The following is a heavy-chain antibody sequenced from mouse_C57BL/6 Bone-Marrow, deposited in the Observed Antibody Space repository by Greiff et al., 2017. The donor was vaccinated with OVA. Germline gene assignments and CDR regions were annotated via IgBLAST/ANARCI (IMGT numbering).Heavy chain of an antibody. V-gene: IGHV14-4*01. Sequence: VQLQQSGAELVSPGASVKLSCTASGFNIKDDYMPWVKQRPEQGLEWIGWIDPENGDTEYASKFQGKATITADTSSNTAYLQLSSLTSEDTAVYYCTLITTVVDYAMDYWGQGTSVTVSS. CDR3: TLITTVVDYAMDY. CDR1: GFNIKDDY. CDR2: IDPENGDT. D-gene: IGHD1-1*01. J-gene: IGHJ4*01.